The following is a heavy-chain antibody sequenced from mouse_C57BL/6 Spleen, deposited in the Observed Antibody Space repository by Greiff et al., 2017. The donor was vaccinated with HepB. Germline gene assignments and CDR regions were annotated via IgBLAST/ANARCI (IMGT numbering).Heavy chain of an antibody. D-gene: IGHD1-1*01. CDR2: ISNGGGST. CDR3: ARHLYYYGSSSDYYAMDY. V-gene: IGHV5-12*01. Sequence: EVQLVESGGGLVQPGGSLKLSCAASGFTFSDYYMYWVRQTPEKRLEWVAYISNGGGSTYYPDTVKGRFTISRDNAKNTLYLQMSRLKSEDTAMYYCARHLYYYGSSSDYYAMDYWGQGTSVTVSS. CDR1: GFTFSDYY. J-gene: IGHJ4*01.